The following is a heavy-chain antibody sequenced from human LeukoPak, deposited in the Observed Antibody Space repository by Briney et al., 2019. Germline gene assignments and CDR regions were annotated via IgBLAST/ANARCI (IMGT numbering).Heavy chain of an antibody. J-gene: IGHJ5*02. Sequence: PRGSLRLSCAASGFTFSNAWMSWVRQAPGKGLEWVSSISSSSSYIYYADSVKGRFTISRDNAKNSLYLQMNSLRAEDTAVYYCARSPWQLVLGWFDPWGQGTLVTVSS. CDR2: ISSSSSYI. CDR3: ARSPWQLVLGWFDP. CDR1: GFTFSNAW. V-gene: IGHV3-21*01. D-gene: IGHD6-6*01.